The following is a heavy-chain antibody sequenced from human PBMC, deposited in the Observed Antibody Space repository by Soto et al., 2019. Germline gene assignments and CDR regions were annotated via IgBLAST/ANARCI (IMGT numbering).Heavy chain of an antibody. Sequence: GGSLRLSCAASGFTFSSCSMNWVRQAPGKGLEWVSYISSSSITIYYADSVKGRFTISRDNAKNSLYLQMNSLRVEDTAVYYCARARGDSGNHLCDYWGQGTQVTVSS. CDR3: ARARGDSGNHLCDY. D-gene: IGHD1-26*01. CDR1: GFTFSSCS. J-gene: IGHJ4*02. CDR2: ISSSSITI. V-gene: IGHV3-48*01.